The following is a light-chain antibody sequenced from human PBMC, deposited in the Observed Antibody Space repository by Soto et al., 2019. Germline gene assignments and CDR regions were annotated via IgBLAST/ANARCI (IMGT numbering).Light chain of an antibody. J-gene: IGKJ5*01. CDR2: GTS. V-gene: IGKV3-20*01. CDR3: QCYSSPPLLT. Sequence: EIVLTHSPGTLSLSPWEIATLSCRASQSVGSRSLAWYQQKPGQAPRLLIYGTSSRATGIPDRFSGSGSGTDFTLTISRLEPEDCAVYYCQCYSSPPLLTFGHGTRLEIK. CDR1: QSVGSRS.